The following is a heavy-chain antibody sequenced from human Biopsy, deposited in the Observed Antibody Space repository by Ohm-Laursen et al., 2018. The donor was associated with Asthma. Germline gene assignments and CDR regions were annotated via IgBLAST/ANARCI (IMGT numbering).Heavy chain of an antibody. CDR1: GYTFINYA. CDR3: ARTYFDFLTGQVHDAFAM. CDR2: INAANGNT. V-gene: IGHV1-3*01. D-gene: IGHD3-9*01. J-gene: IGHJ3*02. Sequence: ASVKVSCKASGYTFINYAIHWVRQAPGHSLEWMGWINAANGNTKYSQKFQGRLTICRDTSASTAYMDLSSLRSEDTAVYYCARTYFDFLTGQVHDAFAMWGQGTMVTVSS.